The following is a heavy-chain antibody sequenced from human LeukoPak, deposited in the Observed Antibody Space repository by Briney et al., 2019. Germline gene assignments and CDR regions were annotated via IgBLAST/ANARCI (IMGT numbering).Heavy chain of an antibody. Sequence: GESLRLSCAASGFTFSSYGMHWVRQAPGKGLEWVAVISYDGSNKYYADSVKGRFTISRDNSKNTLYLQMNSLRAEDTAVYYCAKRPYSSSWYLDYWGQGTLVTVSS. V-gene: IGHV3-30*18. D-gene: IGHD6-13*01. CDR1: GFTFSSYG. CDR2: ISYDGSNK. CDR3: AKRPYSSSWYLDY. J-gene: IGHJ4*02.